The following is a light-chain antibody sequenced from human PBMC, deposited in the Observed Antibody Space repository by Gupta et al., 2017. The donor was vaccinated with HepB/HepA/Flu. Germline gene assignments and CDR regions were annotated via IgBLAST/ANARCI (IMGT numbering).Light chain of an antibody. Sequence: DIQMTQSPSSLSASVGDSVTITCRASQSISNFLSWYQQKPGKAPKLLIYGTFKLQSGVPSRFSGGGSGTDFTLTISSLQPEDFATYYCHQSDRTSWTFGQGTTVEIK. V-gene: IGKV1-39*01. CDR3: HQSDRTSWT. CDR2: GTF. J-gene: IGKJ1*01. CDR1: QSISNF.